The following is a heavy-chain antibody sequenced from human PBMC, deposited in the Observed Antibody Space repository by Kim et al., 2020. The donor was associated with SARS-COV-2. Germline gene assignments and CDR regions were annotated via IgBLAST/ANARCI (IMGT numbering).Heavy chain of an antibody. CDR1: GGSIRGYY. Sequence: SETLSLTCSVSGGSIRGYYWSGIRQPPGKTLEWIVSIYDSGKINYEPSLKSRVAISIDSSKNQFSLNLRSVTAADSAVYFCARHTGAGTFFAYWGQGTLINVSS. CDR2: IYDSGKI. D-gene: IGHD3-16*01. CDR3: ARHTGAGTFFAY. V-gene: IGHV4-59*08. J-gene: IGHJ4*02.